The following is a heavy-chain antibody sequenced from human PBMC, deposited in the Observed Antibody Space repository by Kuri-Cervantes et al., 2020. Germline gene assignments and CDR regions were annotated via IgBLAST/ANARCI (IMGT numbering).Heavy chain of an antibody. J-gene: IGHJ6*03. D-gene: IGHD1-7*01. Sequence: GESLKISCAASGFTFSSYAMHWVRQAPGKGLEWVAVISYDGSNKYYADSVKGRFTISRDNSKNTPYLQMNSLRAEDTAVYYCARDGSLYNWNYENYYYYMDVWGKGTTVTVSS. CDR1: GFTFSSYA. V-gene: IGHV3-30*01. CDR2: ISYDGSNK. CDR3: ARDGSLYNWNYENYYYYMDV.